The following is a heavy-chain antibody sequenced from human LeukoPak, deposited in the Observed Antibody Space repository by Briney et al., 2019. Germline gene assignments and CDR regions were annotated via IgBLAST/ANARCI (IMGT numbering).Heavy chain of an antibody. J-gene: IGHJ4*02. CDR2: INHSGST. CDR1: GFTFSSYE. V-gene: IGHV4-34*01. CDR3: ARGLGTMVLTKFDH. D-gene: IGHD4/OR15-4a*01. Sequence: GSLRLSCAASGFTFSSYEMNWVRQAPGKGLEWIGEINHSGSTNYNPSLKSRVTISVDTSKNQFSLKLSSVTAADTAVYYCARGLGTMVLTKFDHWGQGTLVTVSS.